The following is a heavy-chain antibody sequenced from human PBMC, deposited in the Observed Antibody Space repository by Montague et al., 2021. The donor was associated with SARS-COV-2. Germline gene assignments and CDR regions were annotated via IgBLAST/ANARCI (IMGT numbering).Heavy chain of an antibody. Sequence: SETLSLTCSRLVSWNSGSYRKSTRLNSRHRSKWYADFCLRKKTNYNPSLKSRVTISIDTSMNQFSLSLSSMTAADTAVYFCARDLLPPRTAIKTNFFGLDVWRQGTTVIVSS. CDR3: ARDLLPPRTAIKTNFFGLDV. CDR1: VSWNSGSY. D-gene: IGHD2-21*02. J-gene: IGHJ6*02. V-gene: IGHV4-59*01. CDR2: FCLRKKT.